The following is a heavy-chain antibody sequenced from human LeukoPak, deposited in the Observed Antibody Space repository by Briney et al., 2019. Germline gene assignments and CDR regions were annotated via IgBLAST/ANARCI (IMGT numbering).Heavy chain of an antibody. Sequence: ASVKVSCKASGYTFNSYDINRVRQATGQGLEWMGWMNPNSGNTGYAQKFQGRVTITRNTSISTAYMELSSLRSEDTAVYYRARDRGTITIFGVATPYYYMDVWGKGSTVTVSS. CDR2: MNPNSGNT. V-gene: IGHV1-8*03. CDR3: ARDRGTITIFGVATPYYYMDV. J-gene: IGHJ6*03. CDR1: GYTFNSYD. D-gene: IGHD3-3*01.